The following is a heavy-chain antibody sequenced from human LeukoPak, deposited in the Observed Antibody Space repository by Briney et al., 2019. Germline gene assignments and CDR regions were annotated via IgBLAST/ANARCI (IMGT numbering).Heavy chain of an antibody. Sequence: GRSLRLSCAASGFTFSSYAMHWVRQAPGKGLEWVAVISYDGSNKYYADSVKGRFTISRDNSKNTLYLQMNSLRAEDTAVYYCAKGVGGDNYFDYWGQGTLVTVSS. CDR1: GFTFSSYA. D-gene: IGHD2-21*02. V-gene: IGHV3-30*04. CDR3: AKGVGGDNYFDY. J-gene: IGHJ4*02. CDR2: ISYDGSNK.